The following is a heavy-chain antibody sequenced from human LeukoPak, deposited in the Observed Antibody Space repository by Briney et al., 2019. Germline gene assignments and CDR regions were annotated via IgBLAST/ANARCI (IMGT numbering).Heavy chain of an antibody. CDR1: GNIFTTHW. V-gene: IGHV5-51*01. Sequence: GESLKITCQGSGNIFTTHWIGWVRQMPGKGLEWMGNIYPDDSETKYSPSFQGQVTMSADKSISTALLQWSSLKASDTAMYYCARLTAAVIIDYWGQGTLVTVSS. CDR3: ARLTAAVIIDY. D-gene: IGHD6-13*01. CDR2: IYPDDSET. J-gene: IGHJ4*02.